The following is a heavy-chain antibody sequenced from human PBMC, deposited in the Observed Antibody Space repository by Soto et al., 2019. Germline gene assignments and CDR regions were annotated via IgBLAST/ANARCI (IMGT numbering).Heavy chain of an antibody. J-gene: IGHJ4*02. D-gene: IGHD3-22*01. V-gene: IGHV3-7*01. CDR3: ARGPHYYDSSGYFDY. Sequence: GGSLRLSCAASGFTFSSYWMSWVRQAPGKGLEWVANIKQDGSEKYYVDPVKGRFTISRDNAKNSLYLQMNSLRAEDTAVYYCARGPHYYDSSGYFDYWGQGTLVTVSS. CDR1: GFTFSSYW. CDR2: IKQDGSEK.